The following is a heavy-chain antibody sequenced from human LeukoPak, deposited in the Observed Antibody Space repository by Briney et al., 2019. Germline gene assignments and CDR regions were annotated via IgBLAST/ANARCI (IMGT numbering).Heavy chain of an antibody. CDR1: GFTVSGNY. CDR2: IYRAGNT. V-gene: IGHV3-66*04. Sequence: GGSLRLSCAASGFTVSGNYVSWVRQAPGKGLEWVSAIYRAGNTVSAESEKGRITVSRDNSKNTLYLQMYSHRAEDNALYYCARHGGCSGGTCRNTWFDPWGQGTLVIVCS. D-gene: IGHD2-15*01. J-gene: IGHJ5*02. CDR3: ARHGGCSGGTCRNTWFDP.